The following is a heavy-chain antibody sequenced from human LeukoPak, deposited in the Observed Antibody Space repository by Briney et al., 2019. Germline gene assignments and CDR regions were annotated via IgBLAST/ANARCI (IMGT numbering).Heavy chain of an antibody. CDR1: GFTFSSYG. CDR3: AKTLDY. J-gene: IGHJ4*02. V-gene: IGHV3-30*02. Sequence: XSLLLSCAASGFTFSSYGMHWVRQAPGKWLQWVAFIRYDGSNKYYADSVKGRFTISGDNSKNTLYLQMNSLRAEDTAVYYCAKTLDYWGQGTLVTVSS. CDR2: IRYDGSNK.